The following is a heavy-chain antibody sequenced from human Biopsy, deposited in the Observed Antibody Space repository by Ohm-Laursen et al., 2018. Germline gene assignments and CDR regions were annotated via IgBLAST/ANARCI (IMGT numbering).Heavy chain of an antibody. J-gene: IGHJ6*02. Sequence: ASVKVSCKASDYTFYSYGITWVRRAPGQGLEWMGWISTYNGDTNYAQRLQGRVTMTTDTSTSTAYMELRGLRSDDTAVYYCARDDYYYDLDVWGQGTTVTVSS. CDR3: ARDDYYYDLDV. CDR1: DYTFYSYG. V-gene: IGHV1-18*04. CDR2: ISTYNGDT.